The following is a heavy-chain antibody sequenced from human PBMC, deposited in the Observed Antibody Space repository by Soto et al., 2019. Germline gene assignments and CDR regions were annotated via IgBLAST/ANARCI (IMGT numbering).Heavy chain of an antibody. V-gene: IGHV3-11*05. J-gene: IGHJ5*02. CDR3: ARDHYGPGWFDP. D-gene: IGHD3-10*01. CDR2: ISSSSSYT. Sequence: QVQLVESGGGLVKPGGSLRLSCAASGFTFSDYYMSWIRQAPGKGLEWVSYISSSSSYTNYADSVKGQFTISRDNAKNSLYLQMNSLRAEDTAVYYCARDHYGPGWFDPWGQGTLVTVSS. CDR1: GFTFSDYY.